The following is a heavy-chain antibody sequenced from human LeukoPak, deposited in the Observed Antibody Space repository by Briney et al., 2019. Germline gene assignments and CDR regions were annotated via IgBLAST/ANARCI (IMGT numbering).Heavy chain of an antibody. J-gene: IGHJ4*02. CDR1: GFTFSSYG. Sequence: PGGSLRLSCAASGFTFSSYGMHWVRQAPGKGLEWVAFIRYDGSNKYYADSVKGRFTISRDNSKNTLYLQMNSLRAEDTAVYYYAKDRQDLELRFLEWLLYYFDYWGQGTLVTVSS. CDR3: AKDRQDLELRFLEWLLYYFDY. CDR2: IRYDGSNK. D-gene: IGHD3-3*01. V-gene: IGHV3-30*02.